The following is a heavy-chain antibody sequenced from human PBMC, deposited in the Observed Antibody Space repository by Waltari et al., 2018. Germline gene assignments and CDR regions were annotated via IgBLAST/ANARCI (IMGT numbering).Heavy chain of an antibody. D-gene: IGHD2-15*01. V-gene: IGHV4-4*02. Sequence: NGWSWVRQSPRRGPGWIGQVLSTGKTNYSPSFARRVTMSLDASKNQFSLKVTSATAADTAVYYCARDRGRGLYLDVWGPGTLVTVSP. CDR2: VLSTGKT. CDR1: NG. J-gene: IGHJ4*02. CDR3: ARDRGRGLYLDV.